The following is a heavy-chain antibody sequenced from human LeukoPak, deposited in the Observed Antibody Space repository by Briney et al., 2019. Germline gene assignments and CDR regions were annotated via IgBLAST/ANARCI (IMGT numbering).Heavy chain of an antibody. Sequence: PGGSLRLSCAGSGFTFSSYWMSWVRQAPGKGLEWVANIKPDGSGENYVDSVKGRFTISRDNAKNSVYLQMNSLRAEDTAVYYCATIYCSGGTCTYFDDWGQGTLVTVSS. V-gene: IGHV3-7*01. CDR3: ATIYCSGGTCTYFDD. D-gene: IGHD2-15*01. CDR1: GFTFSSYW. CDR2: IKPDGSGE. J-gene: IGHJ4*02.